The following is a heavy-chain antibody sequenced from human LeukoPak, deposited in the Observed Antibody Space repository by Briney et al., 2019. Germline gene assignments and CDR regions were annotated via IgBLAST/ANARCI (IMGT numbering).Heavy chain of an antibody. D-gene: IGHD4-17*01. V-gene: IGHV3-30*18. J-gene: IGHJ4*02. CDR1: GFTFSSYG. Sequence: PGGSLRLSCAASGFTFSSYGMHWVRQAPGKGLEWVAVISYDGSNKYYADSVKGRFTISRDNSKNTLYLQMNSLRAEDTAVYYCAKVDLYGRREDYWGQGTLVTVSS. CDR2: ISYDGSNK. CDR3: AKVDLYGRREDY.